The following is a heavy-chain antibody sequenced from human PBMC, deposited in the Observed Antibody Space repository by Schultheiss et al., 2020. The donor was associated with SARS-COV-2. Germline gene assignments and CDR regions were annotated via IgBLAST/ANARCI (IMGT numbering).Heavy chain of an antibody. CDR3: ARGTWELGKFDY. Sequence: SETLSLTCGVSGGSFSGNFWSWIRQPPGKGLEWIGEINHAGSTNYNPSLKSRVTISVDTSKNQFSLKLSSVTAADTAVYYCARGTWELGKFDYWGQGTLVTVSS. CDR1: GGSFSGNF. V-gene: IGHV4-34*01. CDR2: INHAGST. D-gene: IGHD1-26*01. J-gene: IGHJ4*02.